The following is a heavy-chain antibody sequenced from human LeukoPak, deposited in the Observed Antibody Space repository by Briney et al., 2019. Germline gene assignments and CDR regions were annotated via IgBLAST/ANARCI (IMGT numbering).Heavy chain of an antibody. CDR2: ISGSGGST. D-gene: IGHD3-10*01. J-gene: IGHJ4*02. CDR1: GFTLSSYA. V-gene: IGHV3-23*01. Sequence: GGSLRLSCAASGFTLSSYAMSWVRQAPGKGLEWVSAISGSGGSTYYADSVKGRFTISRDNSKNTLYLQMNSLRAEDTAVYYCAKDLLLWFGELFFDYWGQGTLVTVSS. CDR3: AKDLLLWFGELFFDY.